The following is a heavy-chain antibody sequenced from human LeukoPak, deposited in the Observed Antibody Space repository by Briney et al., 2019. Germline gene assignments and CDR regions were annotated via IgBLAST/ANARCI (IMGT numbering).Heavy chain of an antibody. CDR2: ISYDGGGT. CDR3: VRNMVRGVVYFDS. J-gene: IGHJ4*02. Sequence: GGSLRLSCAASGFTFSDYWMHWVRQTPGKGLVWVSRISYDGGGTNYADSVKGRFTISRDNAKSTLYLQMNSLRVEDTAVYYCVRNMVRGVVYFDSWGQGALVTVSS. CDR1: GFTFSDYW. V-gene: IGHV3-74*01. D-gene: IGHD3-10*01.